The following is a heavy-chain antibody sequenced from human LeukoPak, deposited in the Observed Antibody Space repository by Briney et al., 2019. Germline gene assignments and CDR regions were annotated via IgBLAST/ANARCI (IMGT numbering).Heavy chain of an antibody. V-gene: IGHV4-34*01. CDR3: XXVPIAAAGTPLDY. CDR1: GGAFSASY. J-gene: IGHJ4*02. CDR2: INHSGST. D-gene: IGHD6-13*01. Sequence: SETLSLTCAVYGGAFSASYWSWIRQPPGKGLEWIGEINHSGSTNYNPSLKSRVTISVDTSKNQFSLKLSSVTAADTAVYYCXXVPIAAAGTPLDYWGQGTLVTVSS.